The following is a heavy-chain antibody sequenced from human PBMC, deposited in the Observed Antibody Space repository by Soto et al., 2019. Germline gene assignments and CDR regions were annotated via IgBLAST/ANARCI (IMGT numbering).Heavy chain of an antibody. J-gene: IGHJ4*02. CDR2: IDPSDSYT. Sequence: GESLKISCKGSGYSFTNYWISWVRQMPGKGLEWMGRIDPSDSYTNYSPSFQGHVTISIDKSISSAYVQWSSLKAPDTAIYYCAIRTPSNDYWGQGTLVTVSS. D-gene: IGHD1-7*01. V-gene: IGHV5-10-1*01. CDR3: AIRTPSNDY. CDR1: GYSFTNYW.